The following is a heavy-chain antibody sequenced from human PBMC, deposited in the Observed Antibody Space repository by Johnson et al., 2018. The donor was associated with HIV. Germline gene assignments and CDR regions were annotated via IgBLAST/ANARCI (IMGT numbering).Heavy chain of an antibody. V-gene: IGHV3-74*03. D-gene: IGHD6-13*01. Sequence: EVQLVESGGGLVQPGGSLRLSCAASGFIFSSYWMHWVRQAPGKGLVWVLCINSDGSSTTYADSVKGRFTISRYNSTNTLYLQMNSLRAEDTAVYYCARDSSSWRPSGAFDIWGQGTMVTVSS. CDR2: INSDGSST. CDR1: GFIFSSYW. J-gene: IGHJ3*02. CDR3: ARDSSSWRPSGAFDI.